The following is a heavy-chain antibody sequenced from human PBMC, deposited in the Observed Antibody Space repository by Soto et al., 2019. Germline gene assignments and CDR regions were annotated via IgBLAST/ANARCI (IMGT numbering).Heavy chain of an antibody. CDR1: GFSLSTSGMC. CDR3: ARRSGWQYYFDY. Sequence: SGPTLVNPRQTLTLTCTFSGFSLSTSGMCVSWIRQPPGKALEWLARIDWDDDKFYSTALKTRLTISKDTSKNQVVLTMTNMDPVDTATYYCARRSGWQYYFDYWGQGTLVTVSS. D-gene: IGHD6-19*01. V-gene: IGHV2-70*17. CDR2: IDWDDDK. J-gene: IGHJ4*02.